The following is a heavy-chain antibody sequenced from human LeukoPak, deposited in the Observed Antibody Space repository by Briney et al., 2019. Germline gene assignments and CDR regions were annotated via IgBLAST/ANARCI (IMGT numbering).Heavy chain of an antibody. CDR1: GFTFSNSG. CDR3: AKVYYGGTKGYYYYYMYV. D-gene: IGHD4-23*01. J-gene: IGHJ6*03. V-gene: IGHV3-23*01. CDR2: ISDSGGST. Sequence: GGSLRLSCAASGFTFSNSGMSWVRQALGKGLEWVSTISDSGGSTYYADSVKGRFTISRDNSKNTLYLQMNSLRAEDTAVYYCAKVYYGGTKGYYYYYMYVWGKGTTVTISS.